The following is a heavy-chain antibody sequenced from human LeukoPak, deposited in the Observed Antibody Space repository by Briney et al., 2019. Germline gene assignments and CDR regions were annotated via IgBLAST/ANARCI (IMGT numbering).Heavy chain of an antibody. CDR3: AKDCWFGDFSPQNY. Sequence: GGSLRLSCAASGFTFSSYAMHWVRQAPGKGLEWVAVISYDGSNKYYADSVKGRFTISRDNSKNTLYLQMNSLRAEDTAVYYCAKDCWFGDFSPQNYWGQGTLVTVSS. CDR2: ISYDGSNK. J-gene: IGHJ4*02. D-gene: IGHD3-10*01. CDR1: GFTFSSYA. V-gene: IGHV3-30-3*01.